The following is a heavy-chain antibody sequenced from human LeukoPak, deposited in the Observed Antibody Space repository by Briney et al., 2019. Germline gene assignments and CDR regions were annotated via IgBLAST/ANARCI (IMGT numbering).Heavy chain of an antibody. D-gene: IGHD3-10*01. CDR3: ARRGEFAYYYYMDV. J-gene: IGHJ6*03. CDR1: GYTFTAYY. CDR2: INPNSGGT. Sequence: RASVKVSCKASGYTFTAYYMYWVRQAPGQGLECMGRINPNSGGTNYAQKFQGRVTMTRDTSISTAYMELSRLRSDDTAVYYCARRGEFAYYYYMDVWGKGTTVTVSS. V-gene: IGHV1-2*06.